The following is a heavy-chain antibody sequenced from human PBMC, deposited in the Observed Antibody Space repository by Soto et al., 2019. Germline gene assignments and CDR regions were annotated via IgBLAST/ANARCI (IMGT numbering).Heavy chain of an antibody. V-gene: IGHV4-30-4*01. CDR2: IYDSGGT. CDR1: GDSINTDYY. J-gene: IGHJ5*02. CDR3: GTDKAPKLYDRRNYDTHFGP. D-gene: IGHD3-22*01. Sequence: PSVTLSRTCTVSGDSINTDYYCRLLRQPPGKCLELIGHIYDSGGTFKNPSLQSRLTMSVDTSKNQFSLKLSSVTAPDTAVYYGGTDKAPKLYDRRNYDTHFGPCRKGPLVIVSS.